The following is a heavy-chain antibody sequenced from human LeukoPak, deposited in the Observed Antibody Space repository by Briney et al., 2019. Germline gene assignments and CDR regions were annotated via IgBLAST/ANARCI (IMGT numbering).Heavy chain of an antibody. CDR3: AKYYSIPTFDY. J-gene: IGHJ4*02. CDR1: GFAFSDYA. D-gene: IGHD4-11*01. CDR2: ISGGGDYT. Sequence: GGSLRLSCAASGFAFSDYAVSWVRQAPGKGLEWVSTISGGGDYTRYAESVQGRFTVSRDKSKSTVYLQMTSLSVEDTAVYYCAKYYSIPTFDYWGQGTLVTVSS. V-gene: IGHV3-23*01.